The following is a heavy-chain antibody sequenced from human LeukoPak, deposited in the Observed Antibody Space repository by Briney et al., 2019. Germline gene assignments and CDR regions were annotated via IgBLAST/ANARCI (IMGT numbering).Heavy chain of an antibody. CDR1: GYTFTSYG. CDR3: ARDQGYCSSTSCYRYYYYMDV. Sequence: ASVKVSCKASGYTFTSYGISWVRQAPGQGLEWMGWISAYNGNTNYAQKLQGRVTMTTDTSTSTAYMELSRLRSDDTAVYYCARDQGYCSSTSCYRYYYYMDVWGKGTTVTVSS. D-gene: IGHD2-2*01. V-gene: IGHV1-18*01. J-gene: IGHJ6*03. CDR2: ISAYNGNT.